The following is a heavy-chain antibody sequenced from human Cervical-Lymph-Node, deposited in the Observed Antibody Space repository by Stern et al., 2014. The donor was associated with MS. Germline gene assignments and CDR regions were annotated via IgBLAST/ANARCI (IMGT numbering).Heavy chain of an antibody. V-gene: IGHV1-69*06. Sequence: VQLVQSGAEVKKPGSAVNVSCKASGGTFSSYAISWVRQGPGQGLEVMGVVIPILGTVNYAPKFQGSVTFIADKLSDTAYMELNSLRSDDTAVYYCVERDAWFDPWGPGTLVIVSS. CDR2: VIPILGTV. D-gene: IGHD1-1*01. J-gene: IGHJ5*02. CDR3: VERDAWFDP. CDR1: GGTFSSYA.